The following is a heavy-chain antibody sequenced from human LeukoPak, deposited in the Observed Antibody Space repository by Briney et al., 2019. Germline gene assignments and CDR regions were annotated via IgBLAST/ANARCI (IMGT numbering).Heavy chain of an antibody. CDR2: IYYSGST. CDR3: ARDSKFKTTVTQLDY. D-gene: IGHD4-11*01. V-gene: IGHV4-39*07. CDR1: GGSISSSSYY. Sequence: SETLSLTCTASGGSISSSSYYWGWIRQPPGKGLEWIGSIYYSGSTYYNPSLKSRVTISVDTSKNQFSLKLSSVTAADTAVYYCARDSKFKTTVTQLDYWGQGTLVTVSS. J-gene: IGHJ4*02.